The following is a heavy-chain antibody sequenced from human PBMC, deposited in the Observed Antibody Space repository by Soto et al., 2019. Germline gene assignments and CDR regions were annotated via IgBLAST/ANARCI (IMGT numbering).Heavy chain of an antibody. D-gene: IGHD6-13*01. CDR3: ARASSSRSLDY. CDR1: GGSFSGYY. Sequence: GPGPLKTSETLSLTCAVYGGSFSGYYWSWIRQPPGKGLEWIGEINHSGSTNYNPSLKSRVTISVDTSKNQFSLKLSSVTAADTAVYYCARASSSRSLDYWGQGTLVTAPQ. V-gene: IGHV4-34*01. J-gene: IGHJ4*02. CDR2: INHSGST.